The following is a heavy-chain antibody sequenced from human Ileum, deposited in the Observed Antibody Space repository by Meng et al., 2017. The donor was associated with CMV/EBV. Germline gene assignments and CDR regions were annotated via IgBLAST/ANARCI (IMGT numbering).Heavy chain of an antibody. Sequence: GESLKISCAASGFTFSSYSMNWVRQAPGKGLEWVSSISSSSSYIYYADSVKGRFTISRDNAKNSLYLQMNSLRAEDTAVYYCAKGGSGSYPTYGMDVWGQGTTVTGYS. CDR3: AKGGSGSYPTYGMDV. CDR2: ISSSSSYI. V-gene: IGHV3-21*01. D-gene: IGHD1-26*01. CDR1: GFTFSSYS. J-gene: IGHJ6*02.